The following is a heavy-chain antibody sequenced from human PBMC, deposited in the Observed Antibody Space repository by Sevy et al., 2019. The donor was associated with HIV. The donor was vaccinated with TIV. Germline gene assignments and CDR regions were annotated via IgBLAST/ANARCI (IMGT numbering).Heavy chain of an antibody. Sequence: ASVKVSCEASGYTFTSYRIYWVRQAPGQGLEWMAWISPLNGDTNYAQKFQGRVTMITDTSTRTAYMELRSLRADDTAVHFCARAFCSGGSCYSLAFWGQGALVTVSS. CDR3: ARAFCSGGSCYSLAF. V-gene: IGHV1-18*01. CDR2: ISPLNGDT. J-gene: IGHJ4*02. D-gene: IGHD2-15*01. CDR1: GYTFTSYR.